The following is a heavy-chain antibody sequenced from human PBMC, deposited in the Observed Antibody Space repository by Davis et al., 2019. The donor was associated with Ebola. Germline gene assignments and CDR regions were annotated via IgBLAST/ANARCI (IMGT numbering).Heavy chain of an antibody. J-gene: IGHJ4*02. CDR1: GFTFSSYA. Sequence: GESLRLSCAASGFTFSSYAMSWVRQAPGKGLEWVSGISNSGGSTYHVDSVKGRFTISRDNAKNSLYLQMNSLRAEDTALYYCAKDVGVYGDFSYFDYWGQGTLVTVSS. D-gene: IGHD4-17*01. CDR3: AKDVGVYGDFSYFDY. V-gene: IGHV3-23*01. CDR2: ISNSGGST.